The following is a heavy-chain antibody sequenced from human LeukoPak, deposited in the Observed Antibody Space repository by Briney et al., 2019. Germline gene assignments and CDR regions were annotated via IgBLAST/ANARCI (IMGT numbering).Heavy chain of an antibody. CDR3: AREPIAHYYTTTYYFDY. Sequence: PGGSLRLSCAASGFTFSSYSMNWVRQAPGKGLEWVAYISDSSTIIYYADSVRGRFTISRDNAKNSLYLQMNSLRAEDTAVYYCAREPIAHYYTTTYYFDYWGQGTLVTVSS. CDR1: GFTFSSYS. J-gene: IGHJ4*02. CDR2: ISDSSTII. D-gene: IGHD3-10*01. V-gene: IGHV3-48*04.